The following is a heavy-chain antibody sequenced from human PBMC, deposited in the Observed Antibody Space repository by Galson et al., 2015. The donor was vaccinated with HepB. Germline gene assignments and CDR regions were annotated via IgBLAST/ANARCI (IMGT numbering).Heavy chain of an antibody. CDR3: ARDLTPITMVRGVIITGGDAFDI. D-gene: IGHD3-10*01. CDR1: GFTFSSYA. V-gene: IGHV3-30*04. CDR2: ISYDGSNK. Sequence: SLRLSCAASGFTFSSYAMHWVRQAPGKGLEWVAVISYDGSNKYYADSVKGRFTISRDNSKNTLYLQMNSLRAEDTAVYYCARDLTPITMVRGVIITGGDAFDIWGQGTMVTVSS. J-gene: IGHJ3*02.